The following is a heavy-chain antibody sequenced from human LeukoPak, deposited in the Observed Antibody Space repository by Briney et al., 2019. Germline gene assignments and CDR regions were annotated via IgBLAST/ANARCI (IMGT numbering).Heavy chain of an antibody. V-gene: IGHV4-4*02. Sequence: SGTLSLTCAVSGGSISSSNWWSCVRQPPGKGLAWIGEINHSGSTNYNPSLKSRVTISVDKSKNQFSLKLSSGTAADTAVYYCARDPLASSGWYIRGFFDYWGQGTLVTVSS. CDR3: ARDPLASSGWYIRGFFDY. CDR2: INHSGST. CDR1: GGSISSSNW. J-gene: IGHJ4*02. D-gene: IGHD6-19*01.